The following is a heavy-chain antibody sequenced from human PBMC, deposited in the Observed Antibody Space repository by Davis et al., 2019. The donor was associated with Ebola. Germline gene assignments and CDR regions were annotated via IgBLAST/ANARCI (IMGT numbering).Heavy chain of an antibody. V-gene: IGHV1-69*06. CDR1: GGTFSSYA. Sequence: SVKVSCKASGGTFSSYAISWVRQAPGQGLEWMGGIIPIFGTANYAQKFQGRVTITADKSTSTAYMELSSLRSEDTAVYYCAREASGSALAAFDIWGQGTMVTVSS. D-gene: IGHD1-26*01. CDR3: AREASGSALAAFDI. CDR2: IIPIFGTA. J-gene: IGHJ3*02.